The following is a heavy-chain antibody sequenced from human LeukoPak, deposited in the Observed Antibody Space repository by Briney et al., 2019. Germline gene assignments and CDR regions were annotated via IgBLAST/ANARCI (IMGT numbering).Heavy chain of an antibody. V-gene: IGHV3-33*06. CDR3: AKDGPDYYDRAFDI. CDR2: IWYDGSNK. CDR1: GFTFSGYG. Sequence: PGRSLRLSCAASGFTFSGYGMHWVRQAPGMGLEWVAVIWYDGSNKYYADSVKGRFTISRDNSKNTLYLQMNSLRAEDTAVYYCAKDGPDYYDRAFDIWGQGTMVTVSS. J-gene: IGHJ3*02. D-gene: IGHD3-22*01.